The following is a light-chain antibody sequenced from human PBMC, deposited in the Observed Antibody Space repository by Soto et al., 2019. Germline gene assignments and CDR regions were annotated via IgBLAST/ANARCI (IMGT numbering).Light chain of an antibody. J-gene: IGKJ4*01. CDR2: DAS. CDR1: QDISNY. Sequence: DIQMTQSPSSLSASVGDRVTITCQASQDISNYLNWYQQKPGKAPKLLIYDASNLETGVPSRFSGSGSGTDFTLTISSLQPEDIATYYCQQYDNLSLTFGGGTKVDIK. CDR3: QQYDNLSLT. V-gene: IGKV1-33*01.